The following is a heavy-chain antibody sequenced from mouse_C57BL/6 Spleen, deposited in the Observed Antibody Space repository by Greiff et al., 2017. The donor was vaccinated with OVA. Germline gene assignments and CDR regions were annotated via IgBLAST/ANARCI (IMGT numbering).Heavy chain of an antibody. CDR3: ARGSSSFDY. CDR2: IRSGGSYT. Sequence: EVQLVESGGDLVKPGGSLKLSCAASGFTFSSYGMSWVRQTPDKRLEWVATIRSGGSYTYYPASVKGRFTISRDNAKNTLYRQMSRLKSEDTAIYYCARGSSSFDYWGQGTTLTVSS. J-gene: IGHJ2*01. D-gene: IGHD1-1*01. V-gene: IGHV5-6*01. CDR1: GFTFSSYG.